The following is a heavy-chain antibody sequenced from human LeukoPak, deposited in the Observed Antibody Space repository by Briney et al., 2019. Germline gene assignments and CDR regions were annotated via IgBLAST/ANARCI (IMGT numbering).Heavy chain of an antibody. D-gene: IGHD1-14*01. V-gene: IGHV4-59*12. Sequence: PSETLSLTCIVSGGPISSYYWSWIRQPPGKGLEWIGYIYYSGSTNYNPSLKSRVTISVDTSKNQFSLKLSSVTAADTAVYYCAREGPGDYWGQGTLVTVSS. CDR2: IYYSGST. J-gene: IGHJ4*02. CDR3: AREGPGDY. CDR1: GGPISSYY.